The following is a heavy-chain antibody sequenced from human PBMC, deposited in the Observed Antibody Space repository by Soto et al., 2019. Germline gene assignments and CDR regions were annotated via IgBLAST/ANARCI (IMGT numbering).Heavy chain of an antibody. V-gene: IGHV3-30*03. Sequence: PGGSLRLSCAASGFSFSRHSMNWVRQAPGKGLEWVAVISYDGNNKFYADSVKGRFTISRDNSKNTLYLQMNSLRAEDKAVYYCARGGEYVDIVATIHYWGQGTLVTVSS. CDR2: ISYDGNNK. J-gene: IGHJ4*02. CDR3: ARGGEYVDIVATIHY. D-gene: IGHD5-12*01. CDR1: GFSFSRHS.